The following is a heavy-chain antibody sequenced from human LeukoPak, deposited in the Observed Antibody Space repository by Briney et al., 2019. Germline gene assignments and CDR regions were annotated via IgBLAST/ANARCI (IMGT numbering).Heavy chain of an antibody. CDR1: GFPFSRYA. CDR2: ISGSGGST. V-gene: IGHV3-23*01. CDR3: AKRRGYSYGYPDY. J-gene: IGHJ4*02. Sequence: GGSLRLSCAASGFPFSRYAMSWGRQAPGKRLEWVSAISGSGGSTYYADSVKGRFTISRDNSKNTLYLKMNSLRAEATAVYYCAKRRGYSYGYPDYWGQGTLVTVSS. D-gene: IGHD5-18*01.